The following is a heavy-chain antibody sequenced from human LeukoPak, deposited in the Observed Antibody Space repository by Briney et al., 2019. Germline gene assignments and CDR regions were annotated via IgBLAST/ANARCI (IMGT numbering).Heavy chain of an antibody. Sequence: KPSETLSLTCTVSADSISSYYWSWIRQSPGKGLEWIGYLYYSGSPNYNPSLESRVTISEDTSKNQFSLKLKSVTAADTAVYYCAKSREVGAWPFFVDDIWGQGTMVTVSS. D-gene: IGHD1-26*01. J-gene: IGHJ3*02. V-gene: IGHV4-59*01. CDR1: ADSISSYY. CDR3: AKSREVGAWPFFVDDI. CDR2: LYYSGSP.